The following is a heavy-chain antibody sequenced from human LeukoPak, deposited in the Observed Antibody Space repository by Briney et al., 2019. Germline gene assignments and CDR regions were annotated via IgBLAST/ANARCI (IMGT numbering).Heavy chain of an antibody. Sequence: PGGSLRLSCAPSGFTFSSYAMHWVRQAPGKGLEWVAVISNDGSNKYYADSVKGRSTISRDNSKNTMYLHMNSLRAEDTAVYYCARGVSPAAGTGYMDWFDSWGQGTLVTVSS. CDR2: ISNDGSNK. J-gene: IGHJ5*01. CDR3: ARGVSPAAGTGYMDWFDS. D-gene: IGHD6-13*01. V-gene: IGHV3-30*04. CDR1: GFTFSSYA.